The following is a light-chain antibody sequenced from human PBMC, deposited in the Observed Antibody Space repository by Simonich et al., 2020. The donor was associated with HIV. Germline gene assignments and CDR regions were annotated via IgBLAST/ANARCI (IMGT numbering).Light chain of an antibody. J-gene: IGLJ3*02. CDR1: SGSIASNY. V-gene: IGLV6-57*03. CDR3: QSYDISNHWV. CDR2: EDN. Sequence: NFMLTQPHSVSESPGKTVTISCTRSSGSIASNYVQWYQQRPGSAPTTVIYEDNQRTTGVPDRFSGSIDSSSNSASLTISGLKTEDEADYYCQSYDISNHWVFGGGTKLTVL.